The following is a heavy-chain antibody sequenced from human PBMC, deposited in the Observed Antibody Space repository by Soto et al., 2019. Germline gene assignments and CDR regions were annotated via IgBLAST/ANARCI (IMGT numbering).Heavy chain of an antibody. CDR1: GGIFSRHA. J-gene: IGHJ5*02. D-gene: IGHD3-22*01. Sequence: QVQLVQSGAEVKKTGSSVKVSCKISGGIFSRHAIDWVRQAPGQGLEWMGGIVPKLGTVIYAQNFQARVTVSAAEFTTTSYLALSGLTFEDTAVDYCSRPRTYDYESDGYYGDQFDDWGQGTLVTVSS. CDR3: SRPRTYDYESDGYYGDQFDD. V-gene: IGHV1-69*01. CDR2: IVPKLGTV.